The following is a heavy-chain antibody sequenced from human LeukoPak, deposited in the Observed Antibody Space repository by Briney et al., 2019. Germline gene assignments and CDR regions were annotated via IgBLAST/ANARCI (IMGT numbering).Heavy chain of an antibody. J-gene: IGHJ4*02. D-gene: IGHD1-26*01. CDR1: GFTFSSYW. Sequence: GGSLRLSCAVSGFTFSSYWMSWVRQAPGKGLEWVGNIKEDGSEKYYVDSVKGRFTISRDNAKNSLYLQMNSLRAADTAVYYCAIVSVHSGSHGGQGTLVTVSS. V-gene: IGHV3-7*01. CDR2: IKEDGSEK. CDR3: AIVSVHSGSH.